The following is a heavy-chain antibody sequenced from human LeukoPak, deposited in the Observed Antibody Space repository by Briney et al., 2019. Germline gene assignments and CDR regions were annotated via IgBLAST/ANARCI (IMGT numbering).Heavy chain of an antibody. CDR2: INPNFGGT. CDR3: ARESCSSTNCYVRPLNWFDP. J-gene: IGHJ5*02. Sequence: ASVKVSCKASGYTFTDYYIHWVRQAPGQGLEWMGWINPNFGGTNYAQKFQGRVTMTRDMSISTAYMELSRLTSDDTAVYYCARESCSSTNCYVRPLNWFDPWGQGTLVSVSS. V-gene: IGHV1-2*02. CDR1: GYTFTDYY. D-gene: IGHD2-2*01.